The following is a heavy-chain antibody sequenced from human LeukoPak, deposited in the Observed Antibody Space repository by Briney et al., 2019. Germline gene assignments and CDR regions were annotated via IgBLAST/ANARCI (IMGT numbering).Heavy chain of an antibody. Sequence: SETLSLTCTVSGGSISSSSYYWGWIRQPPGKGLEWIGSIYYSGSTYYNPSLKSRVTISVDTSKNQFSLKLSSVTAADTAVYYCARGRRNPSPMVRGATRYNCFDPWGQGTLVTVSS. CDR3: ARGRRNPSPMVRGATRYNCFDP. J-gene: IGHJ5*02. CDR1: GGSISSSSYY. D-gene: IGHD3-10*01. V-gene: IGHV4-39*07. CDR2: IYYSGST.